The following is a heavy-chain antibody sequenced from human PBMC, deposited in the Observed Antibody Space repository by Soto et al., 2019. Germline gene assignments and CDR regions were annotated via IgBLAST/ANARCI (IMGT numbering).Heavy chain of an antibody. CDR3: ANEAPDY. J-gene: IGHJ4*02. V-gene: IGHV3-30*18. Sequence: QVQLVESGGGVVQPGGSLRLSCAASGFTFSSYGMHWVRQAPGKGLEWVAVISYDGSNKYYADSVKGRFTISRDNSKNTLYLQMNSLRAEDTAVYYCANEAPDYWGQGTLVTVSS. CDR1: GFTFSSYG. CDR2: ISYDGSNK.